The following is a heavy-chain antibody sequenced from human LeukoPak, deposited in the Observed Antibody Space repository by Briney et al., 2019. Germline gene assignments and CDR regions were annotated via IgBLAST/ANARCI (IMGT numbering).Heavy chain of an antibody. CDR1: GGSISTINNY. J-gene: IGHJ4*02. CDR3: ARSPSGSYPD. D-gene: IGHD1-26*01. CDR2: ISYSGST. V-gene: IGHV4-39*07. Sequence: SETLSLTCTVSGGSISTINNYWAWIRQPPGKALEWIGSISYSGSTSYNLSLKRRVTMSMDTSKNHFSLNLSSMTAADTATYFCARSPSGSYPDWGQGILVTVSS.